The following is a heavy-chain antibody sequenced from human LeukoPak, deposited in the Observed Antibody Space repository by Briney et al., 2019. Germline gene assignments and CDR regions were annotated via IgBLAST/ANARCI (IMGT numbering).Heavy chain of an antibody. CDR1: GFTFSSYT. D-gene: IGHD5-18*01. CDR3: ARDTARGPLVFMDV. J-gene: IGHJ6*03. CDR2: ISSTCTYI. Sequence: GGSLRLSCAASGFTFSSYTMNWVRQAPGKGLDWVSSISSTCTYIYYADSLKGRFTISRDNAKNSLYLQMNSLRAEDTAVYYCARDTARGPLVFMDVWGKGTTVTVSS. V-gene: IGHV3-21*01.